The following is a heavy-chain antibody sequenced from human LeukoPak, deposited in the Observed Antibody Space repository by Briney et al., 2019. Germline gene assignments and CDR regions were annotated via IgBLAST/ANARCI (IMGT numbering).Heavy chain of an antibody. CDR3: AVNGYDYYFDY. D-gene: IGHD5-12*01. V-gene: IGHV4-39*01. CDR1: GGSISSDGYY. J-gene: IGHJ4*02. CDR2: IYYSGST. Sequence: SETLSLACTVSGGSISSDGYYWGWIRQPPGKGLEWIGSIYYSGSTYYNPSLKSRVTISVDTSKNQFSLKLSSVTAADTAVYYCAVNGYDYYFDYWGQGTLVTVSS.